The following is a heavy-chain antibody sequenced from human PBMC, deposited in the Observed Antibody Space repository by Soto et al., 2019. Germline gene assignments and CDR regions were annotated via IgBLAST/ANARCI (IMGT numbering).Heavy chain of an antibody. D-gene: IGHD3-3*01. CDR1: GDAYTSNG. CDR3: ARDLLYDFWSGSRYYFDY. J-gene: IGHJ4*02. Sequence: TSVKLTCKDSGDAYTSNGISWVRQAPGQGLEWMGWISAYNGNTNYAQKLQGRVTMTTDTSTSTAYMELRSLRSDDTAVYYCARDLLYDFWSGSRYYFDYWGQGTLVTVSS. V-gene: IGHV1-18*01. CDR2: ISAYNGNT.